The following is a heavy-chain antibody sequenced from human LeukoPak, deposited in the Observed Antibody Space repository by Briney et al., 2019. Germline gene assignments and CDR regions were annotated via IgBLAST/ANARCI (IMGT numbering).Heavy chain of an antibody. CDR3: ARGHYYDSSGYPFDY. J-gene: IGHJ4*02. CDR1: GFTFSSNW. D-gene: IGHD3-22*01. V-gene: IGHV3-7*04. CDR2: IKQDGSEK. Sequence: PGGSLRLSCVVSGFTFSSNWMSWVRQAPGKGLEXVXXIKQDGSEKYYVDSVKGRFTISRDNGKNSLYLQMNSLRAEDTAVYYCARGHYYDSSGYPFDYWGQGTLVTVSS.